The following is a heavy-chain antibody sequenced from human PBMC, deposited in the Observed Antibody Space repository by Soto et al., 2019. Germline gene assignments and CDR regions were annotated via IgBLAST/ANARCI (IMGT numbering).Heavy chain of an antibody. D-gene: IGHD3-22*01. Sequence: EGSLRLSCAASGFTVSSNYMSWVRQAPGKGLEWVSVIYSGGSTYYADSVKGRFTISRHNSKNTLYLQMNSLRAEDTAVYYCARGFADSSGYSYFDYWGQGTLVTVSS. CDR2: IYSGGST. CDR1: GFTVSSNY. CDR3: ARGFADSSGYSYFDY. J-gene: IGHJ4*02. V-gene: IGHV3-53*04.